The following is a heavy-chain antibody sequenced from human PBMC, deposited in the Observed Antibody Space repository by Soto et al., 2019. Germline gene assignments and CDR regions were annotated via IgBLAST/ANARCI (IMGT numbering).Heavy chain of an antibody. V-gene: IGHV3-23*01. J-gene: IGHJ4*02. D-gene: IGHD2-8*01. CDR1: GFTFTNFA. CDR3: ARGRLIPRSPSDY. CDR2: ISGSAATT. Sequence: PGGSLRLSCAASGFTFTNFAMIWVRQAPGKGLEWVSIISGSAATTFYADSVKGRFTISRDNSKNTLFLQMNSLRADDTAVYYCARGRLIPRSPSDYWGQGTLVTAPQ.